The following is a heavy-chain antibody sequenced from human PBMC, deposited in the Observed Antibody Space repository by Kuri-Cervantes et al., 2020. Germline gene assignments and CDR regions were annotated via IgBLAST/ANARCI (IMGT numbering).Heavy chain of an antibody. J-gene: IGHJ4*02. D-gene: IGHD3-22*01. CDR3: ARGITMIVVVIPYFDY. CDR2: IYYSGSI. V-gene: IGHV4-59*12. CDR1: GGSISRYY. Sequence: SETLSLTCSVSGGSISRYYWSWIRQPPGKGLEWIGCIYYSGSINYNPSLKSRVTISVDKSKNQFSLKLSSVTAADTAVYYCARGITMIVVVIPYFDYWGQGTLVTVSS.